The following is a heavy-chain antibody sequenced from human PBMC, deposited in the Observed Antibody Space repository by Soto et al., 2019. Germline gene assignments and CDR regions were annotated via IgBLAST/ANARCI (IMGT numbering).Heavy chain of an antibody. V-gene: IGHV3-11*03. CDR3: ARPFFVGSGEYYFDY. J-gene: IGHJ4*02. CDR2: ISSSSIYT. CDR1: PCSFSDYY. D-gene: IGHD3-10*01. Sequence: GVRRRRSGAPAPCSFSDYYMSWIRQAPGKRLGRVSHISSSSIYTNYGDSMKGRLTISRDNAKNSMYLQKNSLRAEDTTIYSCARPFFVGSGEYYFDYWGQGTLVTVSS.